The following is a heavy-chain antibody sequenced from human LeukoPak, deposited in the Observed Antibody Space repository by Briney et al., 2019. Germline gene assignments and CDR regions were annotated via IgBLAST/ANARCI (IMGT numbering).Heavy chain of an antibody. CDR1: GFTVTTNY. Sequence: QTGGPLRLSCAASGFTVTTNYMSWVRQAPGKGLEWVSVLYSGGRTEYADSVRGRFTISRDNSKSTLSLQMNSLRAEDTAIYYCATYRQVLLPFESWGQGTLVTVSS. J-gene: IGHJ4*02. CDR3: ATYRQVLLPFES. CDR2: LYSGGRT. D-gene: IGHD2-8*02. V-gene: IGHV3-53*01.